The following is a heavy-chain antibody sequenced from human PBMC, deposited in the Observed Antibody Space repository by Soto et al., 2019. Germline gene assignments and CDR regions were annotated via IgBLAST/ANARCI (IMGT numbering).Heavy chain of an antibody. J-gene: IGHJ4*02. D-gene: IGHD2-21*02. Sequence: QVQLLESGGGVVQPGRSLRLSCAASGFTFSGYAMHWVRQAPGKGLEWVAAISYDGSNKYYADSVKGRFTISRDNSKNTLYLQMNSLRPEDTAVYYCARDACAGDCYFDSWGQGTLVTVSS. CDR2: ISYDGSNK. V-gene: IGHV3-30-3*01. CDR3: ARDACAGDCYFDS. CDR1: GFTFSGYA.